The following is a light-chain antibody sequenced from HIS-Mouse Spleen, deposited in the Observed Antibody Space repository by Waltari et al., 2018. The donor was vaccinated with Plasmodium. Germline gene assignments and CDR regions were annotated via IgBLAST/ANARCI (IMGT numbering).Light chain of an antibody. Sequence: SYELTQQPSVSVSPGQTASIPCPGRKLGATYACWYQQKPGQSPVLVIYQDSKRPSGIPERFSGSNSGNTATLTISGTQAMDEADYYCQAWDSSTVVFGGGTKLTVL. CDR1: KLGATY. J-gene: IGLJ2*01. V-gene: IGLV3-1*01. CDR3: QAWDSSTVV. CDR2: QDS.